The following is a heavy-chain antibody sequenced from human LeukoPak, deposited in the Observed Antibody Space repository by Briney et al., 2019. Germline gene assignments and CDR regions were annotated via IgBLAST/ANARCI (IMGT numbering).Heavy chain of an antibody. CDR3: ARAGYYDSSGYYYFDY. CDR2: IYYSGST. J-gene: IGHJ4*02. V-gene: IGHV4-30-4*01. CDR1: GGSISSGDYY. D-gene: IGHD3-22*01. Sequence: PSQTLSLTCTVSGGSISSGDYYWSWIRQPPGKGLEWIGYIYYSGSTYYNPSLKSRVTISVDTSKNQFSLKLSSVTAADTAVYYCARAGYYDSSGYYYFDYWGQGTLVTVSS.